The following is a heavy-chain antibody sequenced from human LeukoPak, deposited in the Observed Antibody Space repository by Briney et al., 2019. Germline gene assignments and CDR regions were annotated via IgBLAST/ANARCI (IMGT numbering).Heavy chain of an antibody. J-gene: IGHJ4*02. CDR1: GGSISNSY. CDR2: IYDGNT. V-gene: IGHV4-59*08. Sequence: PSETLSLTCAVSGGSISNSYWSWIRQLPGKGLEWIGYIYDGNTKYNPSLNSRVTISVDTSKNQFSLKLTSVTAADTAVYYCASVPALWGQGALVTVSA. CDR3: ASVPAL.